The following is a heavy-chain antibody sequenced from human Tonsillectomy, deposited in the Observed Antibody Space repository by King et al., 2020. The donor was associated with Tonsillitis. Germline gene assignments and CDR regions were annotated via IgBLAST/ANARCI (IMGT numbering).Heavy chain of an antibody. CDR1: GFTFSGYS. D-gene: IGHD5-18*01. J-gene: IGHJ3*01. V-gene: IGHV3-21*04. Sequence: VQLVESGGGLVKPGGSLRLSCEASGFTFSGYSMNWVRQAPGKGLEWVSSITDSSVYKYYAASVKGRFSVSRDNAKSSLYLQMNSLRAEDTAIYYCAKVLTALYDAFDVWGQGTMVTVSS. CDR3: AKVLTALYDAFDV. CDR2: ITDSSVYK.